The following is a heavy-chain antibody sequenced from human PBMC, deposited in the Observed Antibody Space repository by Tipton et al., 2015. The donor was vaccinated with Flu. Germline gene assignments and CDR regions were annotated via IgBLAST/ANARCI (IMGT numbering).Heavy chain of an antibody. V-gene: IGHV4-61*02. CDR2: IYTTGSI. Sequence: GLVKPSGTLSLTCTVSGGFITSGSYYWSWIRQSAGKGLEWIGRIYTTGSINYNPSLRSRVTISGDTSKNQFSLQLNSVTAEDTAVYYCARSPSYSGSGIYPYYFDDWGQGTLVTVSS. CDR3: ARSPSYSGSGIYPYYFDD. J-gene: IGHJ4*02. CDR1: GGFITSGSYY. D-gene: IGHD3-10*01.